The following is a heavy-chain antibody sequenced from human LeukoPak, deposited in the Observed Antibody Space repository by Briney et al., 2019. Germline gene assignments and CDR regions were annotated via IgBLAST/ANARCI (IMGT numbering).Heavy chain of an antibody. J-gene: IGHJ6*03. V-gene: IGHV7-4-1*02. CDR3: ASSPRERYCSSTSCYGYYYYMDV. CDR1: GYTFTSYA. Sequence: GASVKVSCNASGYTFTSYAMNWVRQAPGQGLEWMGWINTNTGNPTYAQGFTGRFVFSLDTSVSTAYLQISSLKAEDTAVYYCASSPRERYCSSTSCYGYYYYMDVWGKGTTVTVSS. CDR2: INTNTGNP. D-gene: IGHD2-2*01.